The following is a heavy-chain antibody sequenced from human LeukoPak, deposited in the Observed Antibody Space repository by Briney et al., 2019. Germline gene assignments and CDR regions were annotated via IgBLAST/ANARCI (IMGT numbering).Heavy chain of an antibody. CDR3: ARGYPTVIRYNPFDY. J-gene: IGHJ4*02. CDR2: ISSSSSYI. Sequence: PGGSLRLSCAASGFTFSSYEMNWVRQAPGKGLEWVSSISSSSSYIYYADSVKGRFTISRDNAKNSLYLQMNSLRAEDTAVYYCARGYPTVIRYNPFDYWGQGTLVTVSS. V-gene: IGHV3-21*01. D-gene: IGHD4-11*01. CDR1: GFTFSSYE.